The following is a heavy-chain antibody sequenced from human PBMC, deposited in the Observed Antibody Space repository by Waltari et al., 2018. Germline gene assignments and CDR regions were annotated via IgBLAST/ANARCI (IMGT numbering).Heavy chain of an antibody. V-gene: IGHV4-4*02. D-gene: IGHD1-26*01. J-gene: IGHJ4*02. CDR1: GDSVSGSYW. Sequence: QVQLQESGPGLVKPSGTLSVTCAVSGDSVSGSYWWSWVRQPPGKGLAWIGQIHGSGRSNSKPPLESRLTVSMDTSSNHFPLTVTSATAADTAMYYCARDRGRGLYLDSWGQGTLVTVSP. CDR2: IHGSGRS. CDR3: ARDRGRGLYLDS.